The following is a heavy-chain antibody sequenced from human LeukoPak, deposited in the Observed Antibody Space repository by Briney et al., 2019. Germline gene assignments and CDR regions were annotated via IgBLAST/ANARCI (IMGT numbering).Heavy chain of an antibody. CDR3: ARTSARGAQFDY. CDR2: IYASGST. CDR1: GGSISNYY. D-gene: IGHD3-10*01. J-gene: IGHJ4*02. V-gene: IGHV4-4*07. Sequence: SEALSITCTASGGSISNYYWSWIRQPAGMGLEWIGRIYASGSTNYNPSLKSRVTMSVDTSNNQFSLNLSSVTAADTAVYYCARTSARGAQFDYWGQGTLVTVSS.